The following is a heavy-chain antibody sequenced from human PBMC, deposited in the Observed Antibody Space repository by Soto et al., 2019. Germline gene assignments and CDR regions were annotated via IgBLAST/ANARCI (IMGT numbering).Heavy chain of an antibody. V-gene: IGHV4-61*01. J-gene: IGHJ4*02. CDR3: ARDKIPGLFDY. Sequence: SETLSLTCTVSGGSVSSGSYYWSWIRQPPGKGLEWIGYIYYSGSTNYNPSLKSRVTISVDTSKNQFSLKLSSVTAADTAVYYCARDKIPGLFDYWGQGTLVTVSS. D-gene: IGHD2-21*01. CDR1: GGSVSSGSYY. CDR2: IYYSGST.